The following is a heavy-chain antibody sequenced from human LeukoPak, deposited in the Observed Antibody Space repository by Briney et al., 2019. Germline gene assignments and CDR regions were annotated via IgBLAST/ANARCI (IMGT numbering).Heavy chain of an antibody. CDR3: ARDLPYYYDSSGYLDY. CDR1: GFTFSSYS. V-gene: IGHV3-48*04. D-gene: IGHD3-22*01. CDR2: ISSSGSTI. Sequence: PGGPLRLSCAASGFTFSSYSMNWVRQAPGKGLEWVSYISSSGSTIYYADSVKGRFTISRDNAKNSLYLQMNSLRAEDTAVYYCARDLPYYYDSSGYLDYWGQGTLVTVSS. J-gene: IGHJ4*02.